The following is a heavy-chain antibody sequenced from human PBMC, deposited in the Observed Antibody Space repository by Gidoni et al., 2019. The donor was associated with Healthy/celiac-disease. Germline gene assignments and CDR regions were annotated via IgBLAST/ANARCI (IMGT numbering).Heavy chain of an antibody. CDR1: GGCVSSGGYY. Sequence: QVQLQESGPGLVKPSQTLSLTCTVSGGCVSSGGYYWSWSRQHPGKRLEWIGYIYYSGRTYYNPSLKSRVTISVDTSTNQFSLSLSSLTAADTAVYSCAREGGYYDILTGYYMDVWGQGTTVTVSS. CDR3: AREGGYYDILTGYYMDV. D-gene: IGHD3-9*01. J-gene: IGHJ6*02. CDR2: IYYSGRT. V-gene: IGHV4-31*03.